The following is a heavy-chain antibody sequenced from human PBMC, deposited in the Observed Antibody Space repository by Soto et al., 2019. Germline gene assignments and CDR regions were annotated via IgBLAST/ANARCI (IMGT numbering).Heavy chain of an antibody. CDR2: INPSGGST. CDR3: ARSSGYYYDSSGYYIDY. J-gene: IGHJ4*02. D-gene: IGHD3-22*01. Sequence: ASVKVYCKAAGYTFTNYYMYLVRQAPGQGLEWMGIINPSGGSTRYAQKLQGRVTMTRDTSTSTVCMDLSSLRSEDTAVYYCARSSGYYYDSSGYYIDYWGQGTLVTVSS. V-gene: IGHV1-46*04. CDR1: GYTFTNYY.